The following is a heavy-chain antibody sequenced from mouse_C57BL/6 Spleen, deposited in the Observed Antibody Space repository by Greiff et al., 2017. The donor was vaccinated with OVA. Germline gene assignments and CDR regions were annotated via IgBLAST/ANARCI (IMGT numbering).Heavy chain of an antibody. D-gene: IGHD1-1*01. Sequence: EVQLVESGGGLVKPGGSLKLSCAASGFTLSSYAMSWVRQTPEKRLEWVATISDGGSYTYYPDNVKGRFTISRDNAKNNLYLQMSHLKSEDTAMYYCARGGYYGSRPGFAYWGQGTLVTVSA. J-gene: IGHJ3*01. CDR3: ARGGYYGSRPGFAY. V-gene: IGHV5-4*01. CDR1: GFTLSSYA. CDR2: ISDGGSYT.